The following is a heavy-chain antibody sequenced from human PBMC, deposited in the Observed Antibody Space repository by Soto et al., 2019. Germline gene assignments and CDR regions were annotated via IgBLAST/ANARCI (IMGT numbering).Heavy chain of an antibody. V-gene: IGHV5-10-1*01. D-gene: IGHD3-10*01. CDR1: GYSFTSYW. CDR3: ARSFLIPMVRGVSDNGGMDV. CDR2: IDPSDSYT. J-gene: IGHJ6*02. Sequence: GESLKISCKGSGYSFTSYWISWVRQMPGKGLEWMGRIDPSDSYTNYSPSFQGHVTISADESISTAYLQWSSLKASDTAMYYCARSFLIPMVRGVSDNGGMDVWGQGTRVTVSS.